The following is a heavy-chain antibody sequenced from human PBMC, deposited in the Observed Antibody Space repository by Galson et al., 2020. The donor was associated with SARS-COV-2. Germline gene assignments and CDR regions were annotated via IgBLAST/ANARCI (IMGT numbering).Heavy chain of an antibody. CDR1: GYTLTELS. D-gene: IGHD3-9*01. CDR3: ATQAVYDILTGYYRVGWFDP. J-gene: IGHJ5*02. V-gene: IGHV1-24*01. Sequence: ASVKVSCKVSGYTLTELSMHWVRQAPGKGLEWMGVFDPEDGETIYAQKFQGRVTMTEDTSTDTAYMELSSLRSEDTAVYYCATQAVYDILTGYYRVGWFDPWGQGTLVTVSS. CDR2: FDPEDGET.